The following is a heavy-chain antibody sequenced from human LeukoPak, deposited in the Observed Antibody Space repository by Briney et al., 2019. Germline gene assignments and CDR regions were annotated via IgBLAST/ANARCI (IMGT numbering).Heavy chain of an antibody. J-gene: IGHJ4*02. CDR1: GYTFTSYY. Sequence: ASVKVSCKASGYTFTSYYMHWVRQAPGQGLEWMGIINPSGGSTSYAQKFQGRVTMTTDTSTSTAYMELRSLRSDDTAVYYCASDDGRAVSVDYWGQGTLVTVSS. D-gene: IGHD5/OR15-5a*01. CDR2: INPSGGST. CDR3: ASDDGRAVSVDY. V-gene: IGHV1-46*01.